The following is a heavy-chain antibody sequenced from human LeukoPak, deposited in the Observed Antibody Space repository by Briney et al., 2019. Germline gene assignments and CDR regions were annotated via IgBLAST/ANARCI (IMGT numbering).Heavy chain of an antibody. CDR3: ARSTRSGYYYFDY. CDR2: ISSSSSTI. Sequence: GGSLRLSCAASGFTFSSYSMNWVRQAPGKGLEWVSYISSSSSTIYYADSLKGRFTISRDNAKNSLYLQMNSLRDEDTAVYYCARSTRSGYYYFDYWGQGTLVTVSS. CDR1: GFTFSSYS. V-gene: IGHV3-48*02. D-gene: IGHD3-22*01. J-gene: IGHJ4*02.